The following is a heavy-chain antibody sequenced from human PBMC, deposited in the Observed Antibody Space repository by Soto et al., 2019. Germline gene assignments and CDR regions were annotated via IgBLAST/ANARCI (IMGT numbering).Heavy chain of an antibody. CDR3: AKGGGIAAQGVYEYSDF. Sequence: GGSLRLSCAASGFTFSSYAMSWVRQAPGKGLEWVSAISGSGGSTYYADSVKGRFTISRDNSKNTLYLQMNSLRAKDTAVYYGAKGGGIAAQGVYEYSDFWGKGTTVTVSS. V-gene: IGHV3-23*01. CDR1: GFTFSSYA. CDR2: ISGSGGST. J-gene: IGHJ6*04. D-gene: IGHD6-6*01.